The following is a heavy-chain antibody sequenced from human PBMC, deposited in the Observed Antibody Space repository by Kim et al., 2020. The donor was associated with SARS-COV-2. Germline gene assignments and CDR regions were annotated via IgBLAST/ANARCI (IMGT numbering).Heavy chain of an antibody. J-gene: IGHJ3*02. Sequence: SETLSLTCAVYGGSFSGYYWSWIRQPPGKGLEWIGEINHSGSTNYNPSLKSRVTISVDTSKNQFSLKLSSVTAADTAVYYCARVALRFTTGGSKAVAYAFDIWGQGTMVTVSS. CDR1: GGSFSGYY. D-gene: IGHD6-19*01. V-gene: IGHV4-34*01. CDR2: INHSGST. CDR3: ARVALRFTTGGSKAVAYAFDI.